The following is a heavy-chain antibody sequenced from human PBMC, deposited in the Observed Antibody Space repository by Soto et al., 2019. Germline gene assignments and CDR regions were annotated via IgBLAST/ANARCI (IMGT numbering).Heavy chain of an antibody. Sequence: SETLSLTCAVYGGSFSGYYWSWIRQPPGKGLEWIGEINHSGSTNYNPSLKSRVTISVDTSKNQFSLKLSSVTAADTAVYYCARGIPGWGLDYWGQGTLVTVSS. D-gene: IGHD2-21*02. V-gene: IGHV4-34*01. J-gene: IGHJ4*02. CDR2: INHSGST. CDR3: ARGIPGWGLDY. CDR1: GGSFSGYY.